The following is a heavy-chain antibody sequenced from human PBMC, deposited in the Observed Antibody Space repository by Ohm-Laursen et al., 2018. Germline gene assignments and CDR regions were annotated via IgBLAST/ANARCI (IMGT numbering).Heavy chain of an antibody. V-gene: IGHV1-46*01. CDR1: GYTFTSYY. D-gene: IGHD5-12*01. CDR2: INPSGGST. J-gene: IGHJ6*02. Sequence: ASVKVSCKLSGYTFTSYYMHWVRQAPGQGLEWMGIINPSGGSTSYAQKFQGRVTMTRDTSTSTVYMELSSLRSEDTAVYYCARDSSGYDFYYYYGMDVWGQGTTVTVSS. CDR3: ARDSSGYDFYYYYGMDV.